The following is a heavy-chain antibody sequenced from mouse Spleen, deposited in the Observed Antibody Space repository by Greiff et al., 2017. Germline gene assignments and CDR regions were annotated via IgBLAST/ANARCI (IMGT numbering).Heavy chain of an antibody. CDR3: ARASIYYYGRAPDY. J-gene: IGHJ2*01. Sequence: VKLVESGPGLVQPSQSLSITCTVSGFSLTSYGVHWVRQSPGKGLEWLGVIWSGGSTDYNAAFISRLSISKDNSKSQVFFKMNSLQADDTAIYYCARASIYYYGRAPDYWGQGTTLTVSS. D-gene: IGHD1-1*01. V-gene: IGHV2-2*01. CDR2: IWSGGST. CDR1: GFSLTSYG.